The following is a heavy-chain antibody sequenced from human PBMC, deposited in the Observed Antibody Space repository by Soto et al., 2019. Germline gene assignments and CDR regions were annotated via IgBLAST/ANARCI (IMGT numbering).Heavy chain of an antibody. V-gene: IGHV1-18*01. CDR3: AREMPGSGYCSDAACLTGY. CDR1: GYTFTTYG. CDR2: ISADNGDT. J-gene: IGHJ4*02. D-gene: IGHD2-15*01. Sequence: QVQLVQSGAEVKKPGASVKVSCKASGYTFTTYGLVWVRQAPGQGPEWMGWISADNGDTTYAQKLQGRVTMTRDTSTSTVYMELRSLRSDDTAMYYCAREMPGSGYCSDAACLTGYWGQGTQVTVSS.